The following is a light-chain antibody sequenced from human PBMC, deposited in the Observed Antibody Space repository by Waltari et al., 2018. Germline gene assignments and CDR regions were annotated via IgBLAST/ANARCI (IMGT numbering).Light chain of an antibody. CDR3: CSYAGTYSRWV. Sequence: QSALTQPRSVSGSPGQSVTISCTGTSSDVGGYYYVSWFQQYPGKAPKLMIYDVSKRPSWVPDRFSGSKSGNTASLTISGLQAEDEADYHCCSYAGTYSRWVFGGGTRLTVL. CDR2: DVS. CDR1: SSDVGGYYY. J-gene: IGLJ3*02. V-gene: IGLV2-11*01.